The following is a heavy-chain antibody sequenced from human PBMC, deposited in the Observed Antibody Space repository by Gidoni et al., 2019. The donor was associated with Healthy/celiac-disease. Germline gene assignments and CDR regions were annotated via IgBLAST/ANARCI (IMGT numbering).Heavy chain of an antibody. CDR3: ARGDGTTVANYFDY. J-gene: IGHJ4*02. D-gene: IGHD4-17*01. Sequence: QVQLQQWGAGLLKPSETLSLTCAVYGGSFSGYYWSWIRQPPGKGLEWIGEINHSGSTNYNPSLKSRVTISVDTSKNQFSLKLSSVTAADTAVYYCARGDGTTVANYFDYWGQGTLVTVSS. V-gene: IGHV4-34*01. CDR1: GGSFSGYY. CDR2: INHSGST.